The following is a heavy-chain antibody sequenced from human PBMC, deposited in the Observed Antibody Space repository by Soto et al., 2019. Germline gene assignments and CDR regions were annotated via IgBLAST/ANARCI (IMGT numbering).Heavy chain of an antibody. Sequence: QVQLQESGPGLVKPSQTLSLTCTVSGASISGGDYYWTWIRQPPGKGLEWIGSIYYTGNTYSNPSLESRLSISVDPSNNQFALRLTSVTALDTAIYYCARATYDSSTYYLDYWGQGTLVTVSS. CDR1: GASISGGDYY. CDR3: ARATYDSSTYYLDY. CDR2: IYYTGNT. D-gene: IGHD3-22*01. V-gene: IGHV4-30-4*01. J-gene: IGHJ4*02.